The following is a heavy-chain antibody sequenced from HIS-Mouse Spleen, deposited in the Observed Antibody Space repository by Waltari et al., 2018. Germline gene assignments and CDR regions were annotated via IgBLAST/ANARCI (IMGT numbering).Heavy chain of an antibody. J-gene: IGHJ5*02. CDR1: GFTFSSYG. CDR3: AKDGGIVGATGSSWFDP. Sequence: QVQLVESGGGVVQPGRSLRLSCAASGFTFSSYGMHWVRQAPGKGLEWVAVIWYDGSSKYYADSVKGRFTISRDNSKNTLYLQMNSQRAEDTAVYYCAKDGGIVGATGSSWFDPWGQGTLVTVSS. V-gene: IGHV3-33*06. D-gene: IGHD1-26*01. CDR2: IWYDGSSK.